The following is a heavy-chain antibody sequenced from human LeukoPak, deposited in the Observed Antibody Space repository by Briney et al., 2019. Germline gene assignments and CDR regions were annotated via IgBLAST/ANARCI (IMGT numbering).Heavy chain of an antibody. V-gene: IGHV1-2*06. J-gene: IGHJ2*01. CDR1: GYTSTGYY. D-gene: IGHD2-2*01. CDR2: VNPNSGGT. CDR3: ARDRCSSRSCYLTITQKGYFDL. Sequence: VASVKVSCKASGYTSTGYYMHWVRQAPGQGLEWMGRVNPNSGGTNYAQKFQGRVTMTRDTSISTAYMELSRLRSDDTAVYYCARDRCSSRSCYLTITQKGYFDLWGRGTVVTVSS.